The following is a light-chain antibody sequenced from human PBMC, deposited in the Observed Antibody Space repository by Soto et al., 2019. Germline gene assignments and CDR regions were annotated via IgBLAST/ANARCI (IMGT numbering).Light chain of an antibody. Sequence: IVLTQSPATLSLSPGEGATLSCRASQSVTGTNLAWYQQRAGQAPRLLIYDAVRRATGIPDRFSGSGSGTDFTLTISRLEPEDFAVYYCQHYGSSFTFGPGTKVDI. CDR1: QSVTGTN. CDR3: QHYGSSFT. CDR2: DAV. V-gene: IGKV3-20*01. J-gene: IGKJ3*01.